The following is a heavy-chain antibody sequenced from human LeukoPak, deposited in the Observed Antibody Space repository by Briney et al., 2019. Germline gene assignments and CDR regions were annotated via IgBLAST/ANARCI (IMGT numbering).Heavy chain of an antibody. D-gene: IGHD5/OR15-5a*01. Sequence: GGSLRLSCAASGFTVSSNYMNWVRQAPGKGLEWVSIIYSGGSTFYADSVKGRFTISRDNSKNTLHLQMNSLRAEDTAVYYCARSNDAFDIWGQGTMVTASS. CDR3: ARSNDAFDI. CDR1: GFTVSSNY. CDR2: IYSGGST. V-gene: IGHV3-53*01. J-gene: IGHJ3*02.